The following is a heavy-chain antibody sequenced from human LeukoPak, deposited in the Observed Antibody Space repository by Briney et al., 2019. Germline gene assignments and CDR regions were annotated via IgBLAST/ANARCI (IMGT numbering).Heavy chain of an antibody. CDR3: ARDIAARRLDY. Sequence: PGGSLRLSCAVSGFTFRNHGMHWVRQAPGKGLEWVAVIWYDGSNEYYADSVKGRFTVSRDNSKNTLYLEMNSLRVEDTAVYYCARDIAARRLDYWGQGTLVTVSS. CDR1: GFTFRNHG. D-gene: IGHD6-6*01. CDR2: IWYDGSNE. V-gene: IGHV3-33*01. J-gene: IGHJ4*02.